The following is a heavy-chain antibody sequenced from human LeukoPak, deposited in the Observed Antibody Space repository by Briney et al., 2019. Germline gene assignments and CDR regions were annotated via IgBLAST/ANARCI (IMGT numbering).Heavy chain of an antibody. CDR2: IYYSGST. CDR1: GGSISSSSYY. CDR3: ARRYYYGSGSYYDY. V-gene: IGHV4-39*01. Sequence: SETLSLTCIVSGGSISSSSYYWGWIRQPPGKGLEWIGSIYYSGSTYYNPSLKSRVTISVDTSKNQFSLKLNSVTAADTAVYYCARRYYYGSGSYYDYWGQGTLVTVSS. J-gene: IGHJ4*02. D-gene: IGHD3-10*01.